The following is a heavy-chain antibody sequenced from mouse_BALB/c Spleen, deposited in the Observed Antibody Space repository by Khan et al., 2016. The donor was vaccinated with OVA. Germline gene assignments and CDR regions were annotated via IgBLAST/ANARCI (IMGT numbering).Heavy chain of an antibody. J-gene: IGHJ3*01. D-gene: IGHD2-14*01. Sequence: QVQLQQSRAELARPGASVKMSCKASGYTFTSYTIQWVRQRPGQAPEWIGHINPSNDYTNYNQNFKDKATLIVDKSSTTAYMQLSSLTSEDSAVYYCVGEGAYHRADGWFAYWGQGTLVTVSA. CDR3: VGEGAYHRADGWFAY. V-gene: IGHV1-4*01. CDR2: INPSNDYT. CDR1: GYTFTSYT.